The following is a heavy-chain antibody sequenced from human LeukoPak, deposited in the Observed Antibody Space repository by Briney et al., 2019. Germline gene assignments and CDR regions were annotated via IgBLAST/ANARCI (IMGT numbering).Heavy chain of an antibody. J-gene: IGHJ4*02. CDR2: ISSSSSTI. V-gene: IGHV3-48*04. CDR3: ARDRGSGYYD. Sequence: PGGSLRLSCAASGFTFSSYSMNWVRQAPGKGLEWVSYISSSSSTIYYADSVKGRFTISRDNAKNSLYLQMNSLRAEDTAVYYCARDRGSGYYDWGQGTLVTVSS. D-gene: IGHD3-22*01. CDR1: GFTFSSYS.